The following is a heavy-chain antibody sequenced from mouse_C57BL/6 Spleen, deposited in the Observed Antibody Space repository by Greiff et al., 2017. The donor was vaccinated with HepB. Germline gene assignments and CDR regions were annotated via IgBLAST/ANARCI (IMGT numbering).Heavy chain of an antibody. Sequence: EVMLVESGGGLVKPGGSLKLSCAASGFTFSSYTMSWVRQTPEKRLEWVATISGGGGNTYYPDSVKGRFTISRDNAKNTLYLQMSILRSEDTALYYCARQVGTWFAYGGQGTLVTVSA. CDR1: GFTFSSYT. D-gene: IGHD3-1*01. J-gene: IGHJ3*01. CDR3: ARQVGTWFAY. V-gene: IGHV5-9*01. CDR2: ISGGGGNT.